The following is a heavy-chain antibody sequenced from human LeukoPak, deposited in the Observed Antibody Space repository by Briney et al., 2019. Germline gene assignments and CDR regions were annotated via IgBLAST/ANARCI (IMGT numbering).Heavy chain of an antibody. J-gene: IGHJ4*02. CDR2: INWNSAST. CDR3: LKDVSAGGLDY. Sequence: GGSLRLSCTASGSTIPNNAMTWVRQAPGKGLNWVSGINWNSASTGYADSVKGRFTVSRDNAKNSLYLQMNSLRPEDTALYYCLKDVSAGGLDYWGQGTLVTVSS. V-gene: IGHV3-9*01. D-gene: IGHD6-13*01. CDR1: GSTIPNNA.